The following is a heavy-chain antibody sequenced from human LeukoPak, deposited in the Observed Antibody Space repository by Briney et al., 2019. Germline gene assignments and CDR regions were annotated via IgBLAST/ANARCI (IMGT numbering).Heavy chain of an antibody. Sequence: GGSLRLFCAASGFTFSSYSMNWVRQAPGKGLEWVSSISSSSSYIYYADSVKGRFTISRDNAKNSLYLQMNSLRAEDTAVYYCARDEGYYGMDVWGQGTTVTVSS. CDR2: ISSSSSYI. CDR1: GFTFSSYS. J-gene: IGHJ6*02. CDR3: ARDEGYYGMDV. V-gene: IGHV3-21*01.